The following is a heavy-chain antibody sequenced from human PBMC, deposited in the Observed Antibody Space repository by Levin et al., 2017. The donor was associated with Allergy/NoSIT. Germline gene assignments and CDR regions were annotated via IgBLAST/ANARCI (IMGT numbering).Heavy chain of an antibody. V-gene: IGHV3-33*01. CDR3: ARVLRFYYYYYMDV. J-gene: IGHJ6*03. D-gene: IGHD5-12*01. CDR2: IWDDGYKK. CDR1: GFTFSSYG. Sequence: GGSLRLSCAASGFTFSSYGMYWVRQAPGKGLEWVAVIWDDGYKKYYADSVMSRFTISSDNSKNTLYLQMNSPRAEDTAVYYCARVLRFYYYYYMDVWGKGTTVTVSS.